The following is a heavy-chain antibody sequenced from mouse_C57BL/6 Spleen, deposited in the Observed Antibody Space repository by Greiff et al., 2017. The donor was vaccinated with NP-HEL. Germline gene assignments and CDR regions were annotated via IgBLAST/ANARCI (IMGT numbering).Heavy chain of an antibody. D-gene: IGHD1-1*01. Sequence: EVQLQQSGAELVRPGASVKLSCTASGFNIKDDYMHWVKQRPEQGLEWIGWIDPENGDTEYASKFQGKATITADTSSNTAYLQLSSLTSEDTAVYYCTSYYYGPFAYWDQGTLVTVSA. CDR1: GFNIKDDY. CDR3: TSYYYGPFAY. CDR2: IDPENGDT. J-gene: IGHJ3*01. V-gene: IGHV14-4*01.